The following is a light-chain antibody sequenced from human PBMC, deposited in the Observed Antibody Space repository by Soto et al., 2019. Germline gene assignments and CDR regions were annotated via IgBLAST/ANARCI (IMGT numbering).Light chain of an antibody. Sequence: DIQMTQSPSSLSASVGDRVTITCRASQSISSYLNWYQQKPGKAPKLLIYAASSLQSGVPSRFSGSGSGTDFTLTISRLEPEDFAVYYCHQYDSWTFGQGTKVDVK. V-gene: IGKV1-39*01. CDR3: HQYDSWT. CDR1: QSISSY. CDR2: AAS. J-gene: IGKJ1*01.